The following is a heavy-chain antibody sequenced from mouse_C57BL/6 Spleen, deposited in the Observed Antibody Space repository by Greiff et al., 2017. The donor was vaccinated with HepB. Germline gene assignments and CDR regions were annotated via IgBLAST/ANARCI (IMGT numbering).Heavy chain of an antibody. CDR3: ARGDYVDYFDY. Sequence: QVHLQKPGAELVRPGASVKMSCRASGYPFPSYWITWVKQRPGQGLGWIGDIYPGSGSTNYNEKFKSKATLTVDTSSSTAYMQLSSLTSEDSAVYYCARGDYVDYFDYWGQGTTLTVSS. CDR2: IYPGSGST. V-gene: IGHV1-55*01. D-gene: IGHD2-4*01. J-gene: IGHJ2*01. CDR1: GYPFPSYW.